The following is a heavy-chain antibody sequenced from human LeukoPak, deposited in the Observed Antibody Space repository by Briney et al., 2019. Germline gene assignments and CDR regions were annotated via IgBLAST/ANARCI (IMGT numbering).Heavy chain of an antibody. V-gene: IGHV4-34*01. D-gene: IGHD6-13*01. CDR3: ARGGPQQPVDY. CDR1: GGSFSGYY. CDR2: INHSGST. J-gene: IGHJ4*02. Sequence: SETLSLTCAVYGGSFSGYYWSWIRQPPGKGLEWIGEINHSGSTNYNPSLKSRVTISVDTSKNQFSLKLSSVTAADTAVYSCARGGPQQPVDYWGQGTLVTVYS.